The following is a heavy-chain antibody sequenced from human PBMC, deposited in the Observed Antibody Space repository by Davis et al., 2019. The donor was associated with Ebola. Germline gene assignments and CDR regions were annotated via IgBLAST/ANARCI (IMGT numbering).Heavy chain of an antibody. J-gene: IGHJ4*02. CDR1: GGSISSSSYY. CDR3: ASTDYYDRSNYYFGLIDY. V-gene: IGHV4-39*01. CDR2: IYYSGST. D-gene: IGHD3-22*01. Sequence: SETLSLTCTVSGGSISSSSYYWGWIRQPPGKGLEWIGSIYYSGSTYYNPSLKSRVTISVDTSKNQFSLKLSSVTAADTAVYYCASTDYYDRSNYYFGLIDYWGQGTLATVSS.